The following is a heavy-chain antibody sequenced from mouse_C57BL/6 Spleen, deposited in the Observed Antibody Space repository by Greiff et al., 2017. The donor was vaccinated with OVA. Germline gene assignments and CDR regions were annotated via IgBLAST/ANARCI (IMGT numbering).Heavy chain of an antibody. J-gene: IGHJ4*01. Sequence: EVKVEESGPGLVKPSQSLSLTCSVTGYSITSGYYWNWIRQFPGNKLEWMGYISYDGSNNYNPSLKNRISITRDTSKNQFFLKLNSVTTEDTATYYCAREYYYGDYAMDYWGQGTSVTVSS. V-gene: IGHV3-6*01. CDR3: AREYYYGDYAMDY. CDR1: GYSITSGYY. CDR2: ISYDGSN. D-gene: IGHD1-1*01.